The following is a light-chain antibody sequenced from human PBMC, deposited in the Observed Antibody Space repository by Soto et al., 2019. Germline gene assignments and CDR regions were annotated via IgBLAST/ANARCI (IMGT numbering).Light chain of an antibody. CDR1: QDIAGH. CDR2: GAS. J-gene: IGKJ4*01. V-gene: IGKV1-12*01. CDR3: QQSYSAPQVT. Sequence: DIQVTQSPSSVSASVGDRVTITCRASQDIAGHLAWYQHKPGRTPELLIHGASRLQSGVPARFSGSGSGTDFTLTISSLQPEDFATYYCQQSYSAPQVTFGGGTKVDIK.